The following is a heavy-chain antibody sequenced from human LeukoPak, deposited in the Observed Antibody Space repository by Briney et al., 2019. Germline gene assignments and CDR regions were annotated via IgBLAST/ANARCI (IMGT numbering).Heavy chain of an antibody. CDR1: GFTFGDYA. V-gene: IGHV3-49*04. D-gene: IGHD1-26*01. J-gene: IGHJ4*02. Sequence: GGSLRLSCTASGFTFGDYAMSWVRQAPGKGLEWVGFIRSKAYGGTTEYAASVKGRFTISRDDSKSIAYLQMNSLKTEDTAVYYCTREWDSGSYWDLVYWGQGTLVTVSS. CDR3: TREWDSGSYWDLVY. CDR2: IRSKAYGGTT.